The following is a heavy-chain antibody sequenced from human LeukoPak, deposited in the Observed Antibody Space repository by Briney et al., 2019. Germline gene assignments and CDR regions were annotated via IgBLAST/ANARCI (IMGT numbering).Heavy chain of an antibody. CDR1: GFTFSNYA. CDR2: ISSSSSTI. J-gene: IGHJ4*02. V-gene: IGHV3-48*01. CDR3: ARDSYAVLRFLEWEFDY. D-gene: IGHD3-3*01. Sequence: PGGSLRLSCAASGFTFSNYAMRWVRQAPGKGLEWVSYISSSSSTIYYADSVKGRFTISRDNAKNSLYLQMNSLRAEDTAVYYCARDSYAVLRFLEWEFDYWGQGTLVTVSS.